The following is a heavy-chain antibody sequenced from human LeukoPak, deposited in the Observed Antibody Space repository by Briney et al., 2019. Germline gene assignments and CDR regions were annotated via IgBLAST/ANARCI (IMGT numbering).Heavy chain of an antibody. CDR1: GFTFSSYW. CDR2: VKRDGSEK. V-gene: IGHV3-7*05. Sequence: GGSLRLSCAASGFTFSSYWMSWVRQAPGKGLEWVANVKRDGSEKHYVDSVKGRFTISRDNAKNSLYLQMNSLRAEDTAVYYCARVAGSNYYSYGMDVWGQGTTVTVSS. J-gene: IGHJ6*02. D-gene: IGHD4-11*01. CDR3: ARVAGSNYYSYGMDV.